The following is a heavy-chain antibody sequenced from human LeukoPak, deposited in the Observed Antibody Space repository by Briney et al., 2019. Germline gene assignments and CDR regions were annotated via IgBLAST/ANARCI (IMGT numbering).Heavy chain of an antibody. D-gene: IGHD3-3*01. CDR1: GGSISSYY. J-gene: IGHJ3*02. V-gene: IGHV4-4*07. Sequence: SETLSLTCTVSGGSISSYYWSWIRQPAGKGLEWIGRIYTSGSTNYNPSLKSRVTISVDTSKNQFSLKLSSVTAADTAVYYCARDYDFWSDDDAFDIWGQGTMVTVSS. CDR3: ARDYDFWSDDDAFDI. CDR2: IYTSGST.